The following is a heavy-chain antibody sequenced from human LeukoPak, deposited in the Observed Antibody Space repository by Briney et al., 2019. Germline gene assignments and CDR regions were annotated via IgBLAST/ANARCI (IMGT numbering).Heavy chain of an antibody. CDR3: ARRPASRGYSYDY. D-gene: IGHD2-15*01. CDR2: ISYSGTT. V-gene: IGHV4-39*02. J-gene: IGHJ4*02. Sequence: SETLSLTCTVPGGSITSSSDYWGWIRQPQGKGLEWLGSISYSGTTYYNPSLKSRVTIFVDTSKNHFSLKLSSVTAADTAVYYCARRPASRGYSYDYWGQGTLVTVSS. CDR1: GGSITSSSDY.